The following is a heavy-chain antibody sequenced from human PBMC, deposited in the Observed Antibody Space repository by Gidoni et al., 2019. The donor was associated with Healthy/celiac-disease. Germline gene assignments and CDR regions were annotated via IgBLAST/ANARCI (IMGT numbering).Heavy chain of an antibody. CDR2: INAGNGNT. CDR3: ARDVAVAGTGDY. Sequence: QVQLVQSGAEVKKPGASVKVSCKASGYTFTSYAMHWVRQAPGQRLEWMGWINAGNGNTKYSQKFQGRVTITRDTSASTAYMELSSLRSEDTAVYYCARDVAVAGTGDYWGQGTLVTVSS. J-gene: IGHJ4*02. D-gene: IGHD6-19*01. V-gene: IGHV1-3*01. CDR1: GYTFTSYA.